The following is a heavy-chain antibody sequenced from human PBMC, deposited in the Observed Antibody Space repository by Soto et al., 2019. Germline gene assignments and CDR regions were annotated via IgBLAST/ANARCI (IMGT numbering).Heavy chain of an antibody. Sequence: PGGSLRLSCAASGFTFSSYAMHWVRQAPGKGLEWVAVISYDGSNKYYADSVKGRFTISRDNSKNTLYLQMNSLRAEDTAVYYCARDGVAGTRNNWFDPWGQGTLVTVSS. D-gene: IGHD6-19*01. J-gene: IGHJ5*02. CDR1: GFTFSSYA. CDR3: ARDGVAGTRNNWFDP. V-gene: IGHV3-30-3*01. CDR2: ISYDGSNK.